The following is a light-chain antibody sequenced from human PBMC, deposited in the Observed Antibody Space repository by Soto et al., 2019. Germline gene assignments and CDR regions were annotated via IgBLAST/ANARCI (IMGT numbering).Light chain of an antibody. CDR2: DTN. CDR3: SLFYSGPFV. V-gene: IGLV7-46*01. CDR1: TGAVTSGHF. Sequence: QAVVTQEPSLTVSPGGTVTLTCDSNTGAVTSGHFPYWFQQKPGQAPRTLIYDTNMKHSWIPARFSGSLLGGKAALTLSGAQPEDEADYYCSLFYSGPFVFGGGTQLTVL. J-gene: IGLJ7*01.